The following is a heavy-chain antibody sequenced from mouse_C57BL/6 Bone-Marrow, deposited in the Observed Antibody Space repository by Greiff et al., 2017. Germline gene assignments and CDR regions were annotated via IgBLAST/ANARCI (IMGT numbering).Heavy chain of an antibody. V-gene: IGHV1-5*01. D-gene: IGHD1-1*01. CDR2: IYPGNSDT. Sequence: VQLQQSGTVLARPGASVKMSCKTSGYTFTSYWMHWVKQRPGQGLEWIGAIYPGNSDTSYNQQFKGKAKLTAVTSASTAYMELSSLTNEDSAVYHCTRWVTTVNYFDYWGQGTTLTVSS. CDR3: TRWVTTVNYFDY. J-gene: IGHJ2*01. CDR1: GYTFTSYW.